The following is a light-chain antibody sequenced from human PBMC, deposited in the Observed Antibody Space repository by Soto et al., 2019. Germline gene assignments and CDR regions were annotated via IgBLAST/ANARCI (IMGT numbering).Light chain of an antibody. V-gene: IGKV1-33*01. CDR1: QDIGNF. CDR3: QQYGSLPIT. CDR2: DAS. J-gene: IGKJ5*01. Sequence: DIQMTQSPSSLSASIGDRVTISCQASQDIGNFLNWYQQKPGKAPYLLIYDASNLDTGVSSRFRGRGSGRQFSITITSLQPDDVATYFCQQYGSLPITFGQGTRLDIK.